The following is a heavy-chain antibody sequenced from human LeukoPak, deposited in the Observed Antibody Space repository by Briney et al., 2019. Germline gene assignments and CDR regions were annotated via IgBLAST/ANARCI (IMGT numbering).Heavy chain of an antibody. Sequence: PSETLSLTCTVSGGSISSYYWSWIRQPPGKGLEWIGYIYYSGSTNYNPSLKSRVTISVDTSKNQFSLKLSSVTAADTAVYYCAGVDTAMVTGDAFDIWGQGTMVTVSS. CDR2: IYYSGST. D-gene: IGHD5-18*01. V-gene: IGHV4-59*01. CDR3: AGVDTAMVTGDAFDI. CDR1: GGSISSYY. J-gene: IGHJ3*02.